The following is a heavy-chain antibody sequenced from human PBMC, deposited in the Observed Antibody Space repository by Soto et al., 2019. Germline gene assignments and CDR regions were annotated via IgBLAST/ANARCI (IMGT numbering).Heavy chain of an antibody. Sequence: GGFLRLSCAASGFTLSDYCMSWIRQAPGKGLEWVSYISSSSRTTYYADSVRGRFTISRDNAENSVYLQMNSLRAEDTALYYCARNSEHFDYWGQGIMVTVSS. CDR3: ARNSEHFDY. CDR2: ISSSSRTT. D-gene: IGHD3-3*02. V-gene: IGHV3-11*01. J-gene: IGHJ4*02. CDR1: GFTLSDYC.